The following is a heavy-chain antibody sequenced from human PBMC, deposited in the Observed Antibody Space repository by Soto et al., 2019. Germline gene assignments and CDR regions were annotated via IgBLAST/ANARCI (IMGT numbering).Heavy chain of an antibody. CDR1: GFAFSSYS. CDR2: ISADSSYI. J-gene: IGHJ6*02. V-gene: IGHV3-21*02. CDR3: ARDRRGTSSSAWWYYGMDV. Sequence: EVQLVESGGGLVKPGGSLRLSCAASGFAFSSYSMNWVRQAPGKGLEWVSSISADSSYIYYAASMKGRFTISRDNAQNSLYLQMNSLRAEDTAVYYCARDRRGTSSSAWWYYGMDVWGQGTPVTVSS. D-gene: IGHD6-6*01.